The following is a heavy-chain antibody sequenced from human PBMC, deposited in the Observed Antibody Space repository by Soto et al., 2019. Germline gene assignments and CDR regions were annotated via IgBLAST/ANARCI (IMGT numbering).Heavy chain of an antibody. CDR3: AREYRSGIEVAGNPPDP. CDR1: GYTFTSYY. D-gene: IGHD6-19*01. Sequence: SVKVSCKASGYTFTSYYMHWVRQAPGQGLEWMGIINPSGGSTSYAQKFQGRVTMTRDTSTSTVYMELSSLGSEDTAVYYCAREYRSGIEVAGNPPDPWGQGTLVTVSS. CDR2: INPSGGST. J-gene: IGHJ5*02. V-gene: IGHV1-46*01.